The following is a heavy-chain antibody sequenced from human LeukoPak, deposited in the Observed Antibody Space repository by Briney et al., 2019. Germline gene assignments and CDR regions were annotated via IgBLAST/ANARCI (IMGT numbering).Heavy chain of an antibody. Sequence: GGSLRLSCAASGFTFDDYAMHWVRQAPGKGLEWVSLISGDGGSTYYADSVEGRFTISRDNSKNSLYLQMNSLRTEDTALYYCAKDEDYGGNPYYYGMDVWGQGTTVTVSS. V-gene: IGHV3-43*02. D-gene: IGHD4-23*01. CDR2: ISGDGGST. CDR3: AKDEDYGGNPYYYGMDV. J-gene: IGHJ6*02. CDR1: GFTFDDYA.